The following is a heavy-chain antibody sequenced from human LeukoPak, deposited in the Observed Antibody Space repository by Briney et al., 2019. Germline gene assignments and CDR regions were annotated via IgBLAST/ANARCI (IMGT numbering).Heavy chain of an antibody. CDR1: RYTFTGHF. J-gene: IGHJ4*02. V-gene: IGHV1-2*02. D-gene: IGHD2-2*01. Sequence: ASVKVSCKASRYTFTGHFIFWVRQSPGQRLELMAWINPDTGVTNYAQKFQGRVTVDSDTSISTAYLDISRLTSDDTALYYCSREASCDSTSCPQDYWSQGTLVTVSS. CDR2: INPDTGVT. CDR3: SREASCDSTSCPQDY.